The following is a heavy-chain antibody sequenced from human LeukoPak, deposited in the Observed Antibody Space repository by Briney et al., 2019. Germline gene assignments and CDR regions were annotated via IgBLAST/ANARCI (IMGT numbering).Heavy chain of an antibody. D-gene: IGHD3-22*01. V-gene: IGHV4-31*03. Sequence: PSDTLSLTCTVSGGSISSGAYYWSWIPPHPGQDLMWIGYIYYSGSTYYNPSLKSRVTISVDTSNNHFSLQLSSVTAAHTAVYYCAREGNHYYDSSGYVDYWGQGTLVTVSS. CDR1: GGSISSGAYY. CDR2: IYYSGST. J-gene: IGHJ4*02. CDR3: AREGNHYYDSSGYVDY.